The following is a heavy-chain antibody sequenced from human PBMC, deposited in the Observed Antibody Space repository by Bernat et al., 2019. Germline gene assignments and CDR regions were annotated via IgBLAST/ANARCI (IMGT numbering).Heavy chain of an antibody. D-gene: IGHD3-16*02. CDR1: GGSISSSSYY. CDR2: VKKKSDGGTT. CDR3: TTKFWGGYPDASDI. J-gene: IGHJ3*02. Sequence: LQLQESGPGLVKPSETLSLTCTVSGGSISSSSYYWGWIRQAPGKGPEWVGLVKKKSDGGTTDYAAPVKGRFTISRDDSKNTLFLQMNSLTTEDTAVYYCTTKFWGGYPDASDIWGQGTMVTVSS. V-gene: IGHV3-15*01.